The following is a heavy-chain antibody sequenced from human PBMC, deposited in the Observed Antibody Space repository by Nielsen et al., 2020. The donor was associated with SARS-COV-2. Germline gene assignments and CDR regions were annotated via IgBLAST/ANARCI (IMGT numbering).Heavy chain of an antibody. J-gene: IGHJ4*02. CDR2: IYHSGST. V-gene: IGHV4-38-2*02. Sequence: GSLRLSCTVSGYSISSGYYWGWIRQPPGKGLEWIGSIYHSGSTYYNPSLKSRVTITVDTSKNQFSLKLSSVTAADTAVYYCARDLSHDDIFDYWGQGTLVTVSS. CDR3: ARDLSHDDIFDY. CDR1: GYSISSGYY. D-gene: IGHD1-1*01.